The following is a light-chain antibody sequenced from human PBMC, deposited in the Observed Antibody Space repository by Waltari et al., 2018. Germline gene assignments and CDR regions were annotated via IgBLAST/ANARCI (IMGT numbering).Light chain of an antibody. Sequence: EVVLTQSPATLSLSPGERATLSCRASQRVSSFLAWYQQKPGQAPRLLIYEASNRATGTPARFSGSGSGTDFTLTISSLEPEDFAVYYCQQRSNVLFAFGPGTKVDFK. CDR2: EAS. J-gene: IGKJ3*01. CDR1: QRVSSF. V-gene: IGKV3-11*01. CDR3: QQRSNVLFA.